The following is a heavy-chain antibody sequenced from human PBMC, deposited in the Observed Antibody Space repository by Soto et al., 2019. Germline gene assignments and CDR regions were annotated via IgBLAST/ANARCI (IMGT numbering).Heavy chain of an antibody. J-gene: IGHJ4*02. V-gene: IGHV1-46*01. D-gene: IGHD3-22*01. CDR2: INPSGGST. Sequence: ASVKVSCKASGYTFTSYYMHWVRQAPGQGLEWMGIINPSGGSTSYAQKFQGRVTMTRDTSTSTVYMELSSLRSEDTAVYYCARDRTAGATYYFDSSGYHTGAYFDYRGQRTLVTVSS. CDR3: ARDRTAGATYYFDSSGYHTGAYFDY. CDR1: GYTFTSYY.